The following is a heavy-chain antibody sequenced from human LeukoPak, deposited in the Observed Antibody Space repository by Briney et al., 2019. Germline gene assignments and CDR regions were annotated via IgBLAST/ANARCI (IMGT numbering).Heavy chain of an antibody. CDR2: INSDGSTT. CDR1: GFTLSSYW. D-gene: IGHD2-2*01. CDR3: ARDYCSTTSCRYDF. V-gene: IGHV3-74*01. J-gene: IGHJ4*02. Sequence: GGSLRLSCAASGFTLSSYWMHWVRQAPGKGLVWVSRINSDGSTTNYADSVKGRFTISRDNAKNSLYLQLSSLRAEDTAVYYCARDYCSTTSCRYDFWGQGTLVTVSS.